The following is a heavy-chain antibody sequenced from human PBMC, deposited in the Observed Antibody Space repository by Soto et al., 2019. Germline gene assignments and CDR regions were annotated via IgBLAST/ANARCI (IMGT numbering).Heavy chain of an antibody. CDR3: ARHVNPWAQGAFDI. CDR1: GGSISSGDYY. Sequence: PSETLSLTCTVSGGSISSGDYYWSWIRQPPGKGLEWIGSIYYSGSTYYNPSLKSRVTISVDTSKNQFSLKLSSVTAADTAVYYCARHVNPWAQGAFDIWGQGTMVTVSS. V-gene: IGHV4-39*01. D-gene: IGHD7-27*01. J-gene: IGHJ3*02. CDR2: IYYSGST.